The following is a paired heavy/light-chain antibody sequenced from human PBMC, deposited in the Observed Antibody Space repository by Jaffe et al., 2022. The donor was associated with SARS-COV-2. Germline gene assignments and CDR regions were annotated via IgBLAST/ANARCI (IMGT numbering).Heavy chain of an antibody. CDR2: IYYTGST. V-gene: IGHV4-59*01. D-gene: IGHD6-6*01. CDR1: GASISSYY. Sequence: QVQLQESGPGLLKPSETLSLSCTVSGASISSYYWSWIRQPPGKGLEWIGYIYYTGSTTYNPSLKSRVTISVDTSENHFSLKLSSLTAADTAVYYCAREVHIAPRPGQVDYYYYGMDVWGQGTTVTVSS. CDR3: AREVHIAPRPGQVDYYYYGMDV. J-gene: IGHJ6*02.
Light chain of an antibody. CDR3: QQSYNTPRT. V-gene: IGKV1-39*01. J-gene: IGKJ2*01. Sequence: DIQMTQSPSSLSASVGDRVTITCRASQTINYYLNWYQQKPGKAPKLLIYAASNLLSGVPSRFSGGGSGTDFTLTISSLQPEDFTTYYCQQSYNTPRTFGQGTKLEIK. CDR1: QTINYY. CDR2: AAS.